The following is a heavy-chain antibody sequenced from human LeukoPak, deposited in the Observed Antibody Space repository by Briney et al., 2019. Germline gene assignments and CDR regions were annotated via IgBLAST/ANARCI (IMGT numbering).Heavy chain of an antibody. CDR1: GGSISSYY. CDR2: IYSTGST. V-gene: IGHV4-4*07. D-gene: IGHD3-16*02. CDR3: ARETYLIGWYFDL. Sequence: SETLSLTCTVSGGSISSYYWSWIRQPAGKGLEWIGRIYSTGSTNYNPSLKSRVTMSVDTSKNQFSLRLNSLTAADTAVYYCARETYLIGWYFDLWGRGTLVTVSS. J-gene: IGHJ2*01.